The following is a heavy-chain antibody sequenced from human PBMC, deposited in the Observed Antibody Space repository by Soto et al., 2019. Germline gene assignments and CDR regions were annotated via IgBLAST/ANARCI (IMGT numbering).Heavy chain of an antibody. CDR2: IWYDGSNK. Sequence: GGSLRLSCAASGFTFSSYGMHWVRQAPGKGLEWVAVIWYDGSNKYYADSVKGRFTISRDNSKNTLYLQMNSLRAEDTAVYYCARGITYNWNDGYPYYFDYWGQGTLVTVSS. J-gene: IGHJ4*02. V-gene: IGHV3-33*01. CDR1: GFTFSSYG. CDR3: ARGITYNWNDGYPYYFDY. D-gene: IGHD1-1*01.